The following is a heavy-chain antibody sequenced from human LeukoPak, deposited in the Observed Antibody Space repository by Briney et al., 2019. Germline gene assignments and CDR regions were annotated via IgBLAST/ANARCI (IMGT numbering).Heavy chain of an antibody. D-gene: IGHD3-22*01. CDR3: AREGVDYDSSGYDY. V-gene: IGHV3-21*01. Sequence: GGSLRLSCAASGFTFSSYSMNWVRQALGKGLGWVSSISSSSYIYYADSVKGRFTISRDNAKNSLYLQMNSLRAEDTAVYYCAREGVDYDSSGYDYWGQGTLVTVSS. CDR2: ISSSSYI. CDR1: GFTFSSYS. J-gene: IGHJ4*02.